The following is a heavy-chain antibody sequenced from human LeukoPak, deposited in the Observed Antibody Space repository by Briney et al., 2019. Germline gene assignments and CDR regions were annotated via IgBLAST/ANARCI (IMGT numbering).Heavy chain of an antibody. V-gene: IGHV3-33*06. J-gene: IGHJ4*02. Sequence: GRSLRLSCAASGFTFSNYGIHWVRQAPGKGLEWVAVIWYDGSNKYYAGSVKGRFTISRDNSKNTLYLQMNSLRAEDTAGYYCAKGASFGGYGDYDYWGQGTLVTVSS. CDR3: AKGASFGGYGDYDY. CDR1: GFTFSNYG. CDR2: IWYDGSNK. D-gene: IGHD4-17*01.